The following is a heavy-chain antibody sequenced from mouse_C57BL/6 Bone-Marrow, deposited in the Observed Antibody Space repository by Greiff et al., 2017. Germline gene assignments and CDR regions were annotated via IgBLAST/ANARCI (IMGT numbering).Heavy chain of an antibody. CDR3: TRNLLFSPFDY. J-gene: IGHJ2*01. CDR1: GYTFTDYE. V-gene: IGHV1-15*01. CDR2: IDPETGGT. D-gene: IGHD1-1*01. Sequence: VQLQQSGAELVRPGASVTLSCKASGYTFTDYEMHWVKQTPVHGLEWIGAIDPETGGTAYNQKFKGKAILTADKSSSTAYMELRSLTSDDSAVXYCTRNLLFSPFDYSGQGTTLTVSS.